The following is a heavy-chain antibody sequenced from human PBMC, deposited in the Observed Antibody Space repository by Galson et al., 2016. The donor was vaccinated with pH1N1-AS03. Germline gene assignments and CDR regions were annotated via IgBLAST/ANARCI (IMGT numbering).Heavy chain of an antibody. V-gene: IGHV3-33*06. D-gene: IGHD1-1*01. Sequence: SLRLSCAESGFSFSNYPMHWVRQAPGKGLEWVAVSWKDGRNEDYADSVKGRFTISRDNSNNMLFLQMNSLRADDMAVYYCAKGSGDWGPGTLVTVSS. CDR2: SWKDGRNE. CDR3: AKGSGD. CDR1: GFSFSNYP. J-gene: IGHJ4*02.